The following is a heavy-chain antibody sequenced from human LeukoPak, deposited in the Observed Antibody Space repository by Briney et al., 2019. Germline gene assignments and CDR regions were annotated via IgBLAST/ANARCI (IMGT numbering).Heavy chain of an antibody. CDR1: GYTFTSYD. D-gene: IGHD3-10*01. CDR2: MNPNSGNT. V-gene: IGHV1-8*03. Sequence: VASVKVSCKDSGYTFTSYDIKWVRQAPGQGLEWMGWMNPNSGNTGYAQKFQGRVTITRNTSISTAYMELSSLRSEDTAVYYCARAPRITMVRGVIYWFDPWGQGTLVTVSS. CDR3: ARAPRITMVRGVIYWFDP. J-gene: IGHJ5*02.